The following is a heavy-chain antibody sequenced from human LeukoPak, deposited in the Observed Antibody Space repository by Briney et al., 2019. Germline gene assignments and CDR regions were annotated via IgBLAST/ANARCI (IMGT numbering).Heavy chain of an antibody. D-gene: IGHD2-2*01. CDR2: NYYSGST. Sequence: SETLSLTCTVLGGPLSHYYGSGIPQPPGKGLEGIGDNYYSGSTNYNPSLKSRVTISVDTSKTQLPLTLSSVPAADTAVYYCARPIVVVPAVIQGFFSSPEQEFNSASDICGQGTMVTVSS. V-gene: IGHV4-59*08. J-gene: IGHJ3*02. CDR1: GGPLSHYY. CDR3: ARPIVVVPAVIQGFFSSPEQEFNSASDI.